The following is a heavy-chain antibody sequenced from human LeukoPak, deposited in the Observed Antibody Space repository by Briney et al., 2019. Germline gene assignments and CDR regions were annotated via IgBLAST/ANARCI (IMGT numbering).Heavy chain of an antibody. V-gene: IGHV4-39*01. Sequence: SETLSLTCTVSGGSISSSSYYWGWIRQPPGKGLEWIGSIYYSGSTYYNPSLKSRVTISVDTSKNQFSLKLSSVTAADTAVYYCASYPYYYDSSGCLDYWGQGTLVTVSS. J-gene: IGHJ4*02. CDR3: ASYPYYYDSSGCLDY. CDR2: IYYSGST. D-gene: IGHD3-22*01. CDR1: GGSISSSSYY.